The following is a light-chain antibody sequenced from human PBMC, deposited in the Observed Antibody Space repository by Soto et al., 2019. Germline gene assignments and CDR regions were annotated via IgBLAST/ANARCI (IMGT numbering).Light chain of an antibody. CDR3: QYYDKLAKAIT. V-gene: IGKV3-20*01. Sequence: EIVLTQSPGTLSLSPGERATLSCRASQSVSSNYLAWYQQKPGQAPRLLIYGASSRATGIPDRFSGSGSGTDFTLTISRLEPEDFAVYYCQYYDKLAKAITFGQGTRLEIK. CDR1: QSVSSNY. J-gene: IGKJ5*01. CDR2: GAS.